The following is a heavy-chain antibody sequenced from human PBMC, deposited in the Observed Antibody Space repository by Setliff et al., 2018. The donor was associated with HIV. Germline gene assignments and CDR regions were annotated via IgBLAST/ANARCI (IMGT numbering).Heavy chain of an antibody. J-gene: IGHJ3*02. CDR1: GDSINSGGYS. CDR2: IDQSGYT. CDR3: ARGTTLNVVPDAFDI. Sequence: SETLSLTCAVSGDSINSGGYSWSWIRQPPGKGLEWIGYIDQSGYTYYNPSLKSRVTISVDTSKNQISLRLNSLTAADTAVYYCARGTTLNVVPDAFDIWGQGTMVTVSS. D-gene: IGHD4-17*01. V-gene: IGHV4-30-2*01.